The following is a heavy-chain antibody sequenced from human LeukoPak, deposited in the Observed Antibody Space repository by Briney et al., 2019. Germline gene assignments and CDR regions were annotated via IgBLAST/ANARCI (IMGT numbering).Heavy chain of an antibody. V-gene: IGHV1-69*02. CDR2: IIPILGIA. CDR3: ASRDGYNFDYFDY. D-gene: IGHD5-24*01. CDR1: GGTFSSYT. Sequence: SVKVSCKASGGTFSSYTISWVRQAPGQGLEWMGRIIPILGIANYAQKIQGRVTITADKSTSTAYMELSSLRSEDTAVYYCASRDGYNFDYFDYWGQGTLVTVSS. J-gene: IGHJ4*02.